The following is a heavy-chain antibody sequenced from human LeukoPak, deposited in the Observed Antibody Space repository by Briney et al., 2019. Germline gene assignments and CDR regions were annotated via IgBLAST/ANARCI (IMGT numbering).Heavy chain of an antibody. D-gene: IGHD2-15*01. CDR1: GFTFSNYA. Sequence: GGSLRLSCAASGFTFSNYAMHWVRQAPGKGLEWVAAISYDGTNKYYADSVKGRFTISRDNSKNTLYLQMNSLRPDDTTVYYCARSGYCSGGSCGYFDFWGQGTLVTVSS. V-gene: IGHV3-30*04. CDR3: ARSGYCSGGSCGYFDF. J-gene: IGHJ4*02. CDR2: ISYDGTNK.